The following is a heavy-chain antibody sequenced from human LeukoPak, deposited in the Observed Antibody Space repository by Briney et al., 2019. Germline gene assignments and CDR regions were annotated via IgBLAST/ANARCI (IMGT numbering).Heavy chain of an antibody. J-gene: IGHJ5*02. CDR2: INPNSGGT. CDR1: GYTFTSNY. D-gene: IGHD2-2*01. Sequence: ASVKVSCKASGYTFTSNYIHWVRQAPGQGLEWMGRINPNSGGTNYAQKFQGRVTMTRDTSISTAYMELSRLRSDDTAVYYCARGQVWYCSSTSCYGNWFDPWGQGTLVTVSS. CDR3: ARGQVWYCSSTSCYGNWFDP. V-gene: IGHV1-2*06.